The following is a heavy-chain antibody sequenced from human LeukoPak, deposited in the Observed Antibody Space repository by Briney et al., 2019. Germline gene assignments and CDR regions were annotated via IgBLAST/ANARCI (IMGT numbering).Heavy chain of an antibody. CDR1: GGTFSSYA. J-gene: IGHJ4*02. CDR3: AKAERDGYNYWEGRAADY. V-gene: IGHV1-69*13. Sequence: ASVKVSCKASGGTFSSYAISWVRQAPGQGLEWMGGIIPIFGTANYAQKFQGRVTITADESTSTAYMELRSLRSDDTAVYYCAKAERDGYNYWEGRAADYWGQGTLVTVSS. CDR2: IIPIFGTA. D-gene: IGHD5-24*01.